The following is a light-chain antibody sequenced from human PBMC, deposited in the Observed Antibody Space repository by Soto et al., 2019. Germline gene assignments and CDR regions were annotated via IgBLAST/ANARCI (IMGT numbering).Light chain of an antibody. CDR1: QDINTY. V-gene: IGKV3-11*01. CDR2: DAS. CDR3: QHRYNGRLT. Sequence: EVVLTQSPATLSLSPGEKATLSCRASQDINTYLGWYQQKPVQPPRLLIYDASNRASGIPARFSGTGSWKDSTLTSNGLEPEDFANYYGQHRYNGRLTFGAGTKVDIK. J-gene: IGKJ4*01.